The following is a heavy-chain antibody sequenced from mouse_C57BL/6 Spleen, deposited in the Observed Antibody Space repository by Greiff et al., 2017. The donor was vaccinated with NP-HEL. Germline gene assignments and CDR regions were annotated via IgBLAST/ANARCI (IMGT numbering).Heavy chain of an antibody. CDR3: ESCDGRSDAPLDY. CDR2: IHPSSGST. Sequence: VQLQQPGAELVKPGASVKLSCKASGYTFTSYWMNWVKQRPGQGLEWIGMIHPSSGSTNYNEKFKSKATLTVDKSSSTAYMQLSSLTSEDSAVYYVESCDGRSDAPLDYWGQGTSVTVSS. CDR1: GYTFTSYW. V-gene: IGHV1-64*01. D-gene: IGHD1-1*01. J-gene: IGHJ4*01.